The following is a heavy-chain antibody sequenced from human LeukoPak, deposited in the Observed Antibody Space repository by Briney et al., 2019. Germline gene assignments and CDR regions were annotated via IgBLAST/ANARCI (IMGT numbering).Heavy chain of an antibody. J-gene: IGHJ4*02. CDR2: LYTGDRT. CDR3: ARDFATTGPC. V-gene: IGHV3-53*01. Sequence: GGSLRLSCAASGFTVSSNYMSWVRQATGKGLEWVSVLYTGDRTYYADSVKGRFTISRDNSKNTLYLQMNSLRAEDTAVYYCARDFATTGPCWGQGTLVTVSS. CDR1: GFTVSSNY. D-gene: IGHD4-17*01.